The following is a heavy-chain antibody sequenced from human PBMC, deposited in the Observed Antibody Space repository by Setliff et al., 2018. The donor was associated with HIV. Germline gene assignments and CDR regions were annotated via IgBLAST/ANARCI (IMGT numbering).Heavy chain of an antibody. CDR3: ARESPGSDYYSNAFDI. J-gene: IGHJ3*02. CDR1: GGSISSGDYY. Sequence: PSATLSPTCSVSGGSISSGDYYWTWIRQHPGKGLEWIGYISYSGNTYYNPSLKSRVTISVDTSKNQFSLKLSSVTAADPAVYFCARESPGSDYYSNAFDIWGQGTMVTVSS. D-gene: IGHD3-22*01. V-gene: IGHV4-31*03. CDR2: ISYSGNT.